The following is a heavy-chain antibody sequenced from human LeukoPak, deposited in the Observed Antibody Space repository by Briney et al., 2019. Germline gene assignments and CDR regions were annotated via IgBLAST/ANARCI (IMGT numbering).Heavy chain of an antibody. D-gene: IGHD3-22*01. V-gene: IGHV1-69*04. CDR2: IIPIFGIA. CDR3: ARVSVRGSDYYDSSGYHY. Sequence: SVKVSCKASGGTFSSYAISWVRQAPGQGLEWMGRIIPIFGIANYARKFQGRVTITADKSTSTAYMELSSLRSEDTAVYYCARVSVRGSDYYDSSGYHYWGQGTLVTVSS. J-gene: IGHJ4*02. CDR1: GGTFSSYA.